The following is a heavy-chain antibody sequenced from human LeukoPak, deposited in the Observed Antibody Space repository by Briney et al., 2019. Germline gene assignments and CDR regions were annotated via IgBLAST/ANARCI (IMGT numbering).Heavy chain of an antibody. CDR2: IYYTGGT. CDR1: GGSISTSPYY. J-gene: IGHJ4*02. V-gene: IGHV4-39*01. Sequence: SSETLSLTCTVSGGSISTSPYYWGWIRRPPGKGLEWIATIYYTGGTYYNPSLESRVTMSVDTSKNQFSLKVSSVTAADTAVYYCARSVVVAATIDYWGQGTLVTVSS. CDR3: ARSVVVAATIDY. D-gene: IGHD2-15*01.